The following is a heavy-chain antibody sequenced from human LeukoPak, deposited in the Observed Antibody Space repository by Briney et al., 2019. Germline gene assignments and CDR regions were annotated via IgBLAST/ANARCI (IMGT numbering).Heavy chain of an antibody. CDR2: IYTSGST. D-gene: IGHD3-10*01. V-gene: IGHV4-4*07. CDR1: GGSISSYY. Sequence: SETLSLTCTVSGGSISSYYWSCIRQPAGKGLEWIGRIYTSGSTNYNPSLKSRVTMSVDTSKNQFSLKLSSVTAADTAVYYCARDHSSGSTDWFDPWGQGTLVTVSS. CDR3: ARDHSSGSTDWFDP. J-gene: IGHJ5*02.